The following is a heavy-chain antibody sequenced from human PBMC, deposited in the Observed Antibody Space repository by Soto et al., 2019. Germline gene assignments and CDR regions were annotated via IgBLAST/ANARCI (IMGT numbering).Heavy chain of an antibody. J-gene: IGHJ6*02. V-gene: IGHV1-69*12. CDR2: IMPIFRAP. CDR1: GGAFSDYA. Sequence: QVQLVQSGAEVKKPGSSVKVSCKASGGAFSDYAFSWVRQAPGQGLEWLGGIMPIFRAPDYAQKFQGRVTTTADEFTRTAYMEMNSLRSEDTAVYYCASWLKGPDIGHYYYGMDVWGQGTTVTVS. CDR3: ASWLKGPDIGHYYYGMDV. D-gene: IGHD2-15*01.